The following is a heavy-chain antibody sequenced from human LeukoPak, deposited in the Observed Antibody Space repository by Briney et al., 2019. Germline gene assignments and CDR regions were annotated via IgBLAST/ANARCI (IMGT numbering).Heavy chain of an antibody. CDR2: IYHSRFT. V-gene: IGHV4-31*03. D-gene: IGHD3-10*01. CDR3: ARVPEGGYGSGSYYNAVDI. CDR1: GGSISSGGYY. J-gene: IGHJ3*02. Sequence: SETLSLTCTVSGGSISSGGYYWSWIRQHPGKGLEWIGYIYHSRFTYYNPSLKSRVTILVDTSKNQFSLKLSSVTAADTAVYYSARVPEGGYGSGSYYNAVDIWGQGTMVTVYS.